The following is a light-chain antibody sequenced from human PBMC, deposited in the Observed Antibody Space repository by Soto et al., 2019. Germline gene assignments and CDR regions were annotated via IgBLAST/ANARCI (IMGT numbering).Light chain of an antibody. Sequence: QSVLTQPPSASGSPGQSVTISCTGTSSDIGNYNYVSWYQHHPGKAPKLMIYEVSKWPSGVPDRFSGSKSGNTASLTVSRLQAEDEADYYCTSYAGGNTYVFGTGTKVTVL. V-gene: IGLV2-8*01. J-gene: IGLJ1*01. CDR1: SSDIGNYNY. CDR3: TSYAGGNTYV. CDR2: EVS.